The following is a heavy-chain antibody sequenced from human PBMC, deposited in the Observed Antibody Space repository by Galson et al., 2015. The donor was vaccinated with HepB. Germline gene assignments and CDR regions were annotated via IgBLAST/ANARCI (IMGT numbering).Heavy chain of an antibody. Sequence: SVKVSCKASGGTFSSYAISWVRQAPGQGLEWMGRIIPILGIANYAQKFQGRVTITADKSTSTAYMELSSLRSEDTAVYYCARENDGGVVIIWNYYFDYWGQGTLVTVPS. CDR2: IIPILGIA. V-gene: IGHV1-69*04. J-gene: IGHJ4*02. D-gene: IGHD3-3*01. CDR3: ARENDGGVVIIWNYYFDY. CDR1: GGTFSSYA.